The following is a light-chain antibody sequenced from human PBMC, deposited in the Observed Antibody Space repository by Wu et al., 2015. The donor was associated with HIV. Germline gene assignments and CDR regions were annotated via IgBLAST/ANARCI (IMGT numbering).Light chain of an antibody. Sequence: EIVLTQSPGTLSLSPGERATLSCRASQSVSSSYLAWYQQKPGQAPRLLIYGASDRATGIPDRFSGSGSGTDFTLTISRLEPEDFAVYYCHQYASSPYTFGGGTKVEI. CDR3: HQYASSPYT. CDR1: QSVSSSY. CDR2: GAS. V-gene: IGKV3-20*01. J-gene: IGKJ4*01.